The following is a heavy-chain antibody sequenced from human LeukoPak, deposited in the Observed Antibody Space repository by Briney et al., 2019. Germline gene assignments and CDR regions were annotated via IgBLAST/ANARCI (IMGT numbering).Heavy chain of an antibody. CDR3: ARLPREQLTNY. Sequence: PSETLSLTCTVSGGSISSSGFCWGWFRQPPWKGLEWLATISYSGTTYYNPSHRSRVTISVDMSKNQFSLELTSVTAADTAVYYCARLPREQLTNYWGQGTLVTVSS. CDR2: ISYSGTT. CDR1: GGSISSSGFC. J-gene: IGHJ4*02. D-gene: IGHD6-13*01. V-gene: IGHV4-39*01.